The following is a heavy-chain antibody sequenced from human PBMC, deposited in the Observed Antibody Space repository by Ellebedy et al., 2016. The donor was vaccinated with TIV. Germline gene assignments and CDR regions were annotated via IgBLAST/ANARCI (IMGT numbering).Heavy chain of an antibody. J-gene: IGHJ3*02. CDR2: ISSSSSYI. V-gene: IGHV3-21*01. CDR1: GFTFSSYS. CDR3: ARGAMTTVTHDAFDI. D-gene: IGHD4-17*01. Sequence: GESLKISCAASGFTFSSYSMNWVRQAPGKGLEWVSSISSSSSYIYYADSVKGRFTISRDNAKNSLYLQMNSLRAEDTAVYYCARGAMTTVTHDAFDIWGQGTMVTVSS.